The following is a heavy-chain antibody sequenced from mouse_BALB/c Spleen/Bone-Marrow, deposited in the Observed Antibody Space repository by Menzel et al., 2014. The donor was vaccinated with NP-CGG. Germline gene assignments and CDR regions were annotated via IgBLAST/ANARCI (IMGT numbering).Heavy chain of an antibody. CDR2: IWGVGTT. J-gene: IGHJ3*01. V-gene: IGHV2-6-5*01. D-gene: IGHD2-4*01. CDR3: AKIYYDFDGFAH. CDR1: GFSLTDYG. Sequence: QVQLQQSGPGLVAPSQSLSITCTVSGFSLTDYGVSWIRQPPGKGLEWLGVIWGVGTTYYNSALKSRLSISKDNSKSQVFLKMNSQQADDPAIYYCAKIYYDFDGFAHWGQGTLVTVSA.